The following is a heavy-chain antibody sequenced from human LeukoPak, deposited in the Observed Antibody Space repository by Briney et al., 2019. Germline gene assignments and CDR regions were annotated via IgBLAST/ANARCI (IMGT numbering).Heavy chain of an antibody. J-gene: IGHJ4*02. Sequence: PGGSLRLSCAASGFTFTVYAMSWVRQAPGKGVEWVSAISGSSDNTYFADSVKGRFTISRDNSKNTVSLQMNSLRAEDTAVYYCARDGGNSWDYWGQGTLVTVSS. D-gene: IGHD6-13*01. V-gene: IGHV3-23*01. CDR1: GFTFTVYA. CDR3: ARDGGNSWDY. CDR2: ISGSSDNT.